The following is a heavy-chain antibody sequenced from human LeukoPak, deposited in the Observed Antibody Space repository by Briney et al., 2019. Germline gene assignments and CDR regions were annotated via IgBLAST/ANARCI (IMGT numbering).Heavy chain of an antibody. V-gene: IGHV4-34*01. J-gene: IGHJ5*02. D-gene: IGHD3-3*01. CDR2: INHSGST. Sequence: SETLSLTCAVYGGSFSGYYWSWIRQPPGKGLEWIGEINHSGSTNYNPSFKSRVTISVDTSKNQFSLKLSSVTAADTAVYYCASLNHYDFWSGYSNWFDPWGQGTLVTVSS. CDR3: ASLNHYDFWSGYSNWFDP. CDR1: GGSFSGYY.